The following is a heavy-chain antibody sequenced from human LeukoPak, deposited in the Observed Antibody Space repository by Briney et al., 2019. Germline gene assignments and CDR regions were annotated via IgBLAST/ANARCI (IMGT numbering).Heavy chain of an antibody. Sequence: GGSLRLSCVASGFNVSSHFMSWVRQAPGKGLEWGSVIYSSGRTHYADPVKGRFTISRDNSKHTVFLQMNSLRVEDTAVYFCARVDRDFWIFGHWGQGALVPVSS. CDR2: IYSSGRT. D-gene: IGHD3/OR15-3a*01. J-gene: IGHJ4*02. CDR1: GFNVSSHF. CDR3: ARVDRDFWIFGH. V-gene: IGHV3-53*01.